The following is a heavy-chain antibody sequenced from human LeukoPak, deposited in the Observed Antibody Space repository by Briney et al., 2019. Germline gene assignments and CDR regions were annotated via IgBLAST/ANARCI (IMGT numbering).Heavy chain of an antibody. J-gene: IGHJ4*02. CDR2: ISYDGSNK. Sequence: PGGSLRLSCTTSGFTFNTFGMHWVRQAPGKGLEWVAVISYDGSNKYYADSVKGRFTISRDNSKNTLYLQMNSLRAEDTAVYYCARAGVGLLWFGELLGYFDYWGQGTLVTVSS. CDR3: ARAGVGLLWFGELLGYFDY. CDR1: GFTFNTFG. V-gene: IGHV3-30*19. D-gene: IGHD3-10*01.